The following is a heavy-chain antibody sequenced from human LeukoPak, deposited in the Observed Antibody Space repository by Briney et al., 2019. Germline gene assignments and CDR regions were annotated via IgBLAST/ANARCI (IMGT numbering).Heavy chain of an antibody. Sequence: SETLSLTCTVSGGSISSGDYYWSWIRQPPGKGLEWIGYIYYSGSTYYNPSLKSRVTISVDTSKNQFSLKLSSVTVADTAVYYCARPNSDYYYGMDVWGQGTTVTVSS. CDR1: GGSISSGDYY. CDR2: IYYSGST. D-gene: IGHD2-8*01. V-gene: IGHV4-30-4*01. J-gene: IGHJ6*02. CDR3: ARPNSDYYYGMDV.